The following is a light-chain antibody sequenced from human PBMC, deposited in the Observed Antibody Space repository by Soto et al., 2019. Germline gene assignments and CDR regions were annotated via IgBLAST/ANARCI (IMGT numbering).Light chain of an antibody. V-gene: IGLV2-14*01. CDR1: SSDIGGYNS. CDR3: TSYTSARIRV. Sequence: QSALTQPASVSASPGQSITISCTGTSSDIGGYNSVSWYQQHPGEAPQLMIYDVSYRPSGISSRFSGSKSGNTASLTISGLQAEDEAEYYCTSYTSARIRVFGGGTKLTVL. CDR2: DVS. J-gene: IGLJ2*01.